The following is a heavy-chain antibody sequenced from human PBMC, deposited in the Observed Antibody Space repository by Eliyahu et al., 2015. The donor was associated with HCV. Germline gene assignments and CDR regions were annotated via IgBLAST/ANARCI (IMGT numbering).Heavy chain of an antibody. CDR2: INPSGGST. CDR3: ARSGDGIAVAGRGLYYFDY. Sequence: QVQLVQSGAEVKKPGASVKVSCKASGYTFTSYYMHWVRQAPGQGLEWMGIINPSGGSTSYAQKFQGRVTMTRDTSTSTVYMELSSLRSEDTAVYYCARSGDGIAVAGRGLYYFDYWGQGTLVTVSS. CDR1: GYTFTSYY. J-gene: IGHJ4*02. V-gene: IGHV1-46*01. D-gene: IGHD6-19*01.